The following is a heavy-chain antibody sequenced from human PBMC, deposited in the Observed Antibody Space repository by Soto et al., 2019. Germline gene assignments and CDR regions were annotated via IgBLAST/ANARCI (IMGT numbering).Heavy chain of an antibody. V-gene: IGHV1-18*01. CDR3: ARIGVSSGHESPDFDS. D-gene: IGHD3-16*01. J-gene: IGHJ4*02. Sequence: ASVKVSCKASGYTFNLYGITWVRQATGQGLEWMGWISGFNGNTNYAADLQGRVTMTTDTSTSTAYMELRGLRSDDTAVYYCARIGVSSGHESPDFDSWGQGTLVTVSS. CDR1: GYTFNLYG. CDR2: ISGFNGNT.